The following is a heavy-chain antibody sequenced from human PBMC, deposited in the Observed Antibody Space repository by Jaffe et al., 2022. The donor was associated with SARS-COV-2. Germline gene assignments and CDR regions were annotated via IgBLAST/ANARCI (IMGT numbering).Heavy chain of an antibody. CDR3: ARGGGITMVRGVINWFDP. Sequence: QVQLQQWGAGLLKPSETLSLTCAVYGGSFSGYYWSWIRQPPGKGLEWIGEINHSGSTNYNPSLKSRVTISVDTSKNQFSLKLSSVTAADTAVYYCARGGGITMVRGVINWFDPWGQGTLVTVSS. D-gene: IGHD3-10*01. CDR1: GGSFSGYY. J-gene: IGHJ5*02. V-gene: IGHV4-34*01. CDR2: INHSGST.